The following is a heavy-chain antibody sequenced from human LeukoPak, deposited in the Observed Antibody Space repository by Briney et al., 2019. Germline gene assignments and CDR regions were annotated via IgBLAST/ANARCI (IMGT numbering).Heavy chain of an antibody. V-gene: IGHV3-23*01. CDR1: GFTFSSYS. D-gene: IGHD5-18*01. CDR2: INGSGGST. Sequence: GGSLRLSCAASGFTFSSYSMNWVRQAPGKGLEWVSVINGSGGSTSYADSVKGRFTISRDNSMNTLYLQMNSLRAEDTAVYYCAKDDRIQTRRYSYNYWGQGTLVTVSS. CDR3: AKDDRIQTRRYSYNY. J-gene: IGHJ4*02.